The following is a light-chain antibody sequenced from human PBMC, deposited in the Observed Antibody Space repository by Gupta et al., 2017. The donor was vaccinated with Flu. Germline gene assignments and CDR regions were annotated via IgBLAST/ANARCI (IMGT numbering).Light chain of an antibody. J-gene: IGKJ5*01. CDR1: QSVSSY. V-gene: IGKV3-11*01. CDR3: QQRSNWPPIT. CDR2: DAS. Sequence: EIVLTQSPATLPLSPGERATLSCRASQSVSSYLAWYQQKPGQAPRLLIYDASNRATGIPARFSGSGYGTDLTLTISSREPEDFAVYYCQQRSNWPPITFGQGTRLEIK.